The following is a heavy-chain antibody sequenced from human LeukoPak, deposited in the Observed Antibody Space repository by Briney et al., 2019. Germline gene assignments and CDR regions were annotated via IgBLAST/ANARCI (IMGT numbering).Heavy chain of an antibody. CDR2: IYHSGST. J-gene: IGHJ4*02. V-gene: IGHV4-30-2*01. Sequence: PSETLSLTCAVSGGSISSGGYSWSWIRQPPGKGLEWIGYIYHSGSTYYNPSLKSRVTISVDRSKNQFSLKLGSVTAADTAVYYCARGGVAASFDYWGQGTLVTVSS. D-gene: IGHD2-15*01. CDR3: ARGGVAASFDY. CDR1: GGSISSGGYS.